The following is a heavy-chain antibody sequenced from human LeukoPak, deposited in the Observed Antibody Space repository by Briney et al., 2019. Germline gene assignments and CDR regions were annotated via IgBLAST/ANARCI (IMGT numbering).Heavy chain of an antibody. CDR2: ISAYNGNT. CDR3: AFSGSKNGIVGATTFDY. V-gene: IGHV1-18*01. Sequence: ASVKVSCKASGGTFSSYAISWVRQAPGQGLEWMGWISAYNGNTNYAQKLQGRVTMTTDTSTSTAYMELRSLRSDDTAVYYCAFSGSKNGIVGATTFDYWGQGTLVTVSS. J-gene: IGHJ4*02. D-gene: IGHD1-26*01. CDR1: GGTFSSYA.